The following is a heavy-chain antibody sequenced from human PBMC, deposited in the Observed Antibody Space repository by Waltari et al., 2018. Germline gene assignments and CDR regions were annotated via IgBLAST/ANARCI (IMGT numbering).Heavy chain of an antibody. CDR3: ARDGGWYYFDY. V-gene: IGHV4-59*01. J-gene: IGHJ4*02. CDR2: IYYSGST. D-gene: IGHD6-19*01. Sequence: QVQLQESGPGLVKPSETLSLTCTVSGGSISSYYRSWIRQPPGKGLVWIGYIYYSGSTNYNPSLKSRVTISVDTSKNQFSLKLSSVTAADTAVYYCARDGGWYYFDYWGQGTLVTVSS. CDR1: GGSISSYY.